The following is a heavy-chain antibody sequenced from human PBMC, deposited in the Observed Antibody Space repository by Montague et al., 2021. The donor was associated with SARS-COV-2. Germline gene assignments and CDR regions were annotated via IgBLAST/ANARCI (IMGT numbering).Heavy chain of an antibody. D-gene: IGHD1-1*01. Sequence: CAISGDSVSNNIASSNWIRQSPSRGLEWLCSPYYRTMWYSDSAVSVKSRVTINPDTSKNQFSLQLNSVTPEDTAVYYCARGGFGTTVALFTKWGQGNLVIVSS. V-gene: IGHV6-1*01. CDR3: ARGGFGTTVALFTK. CDR1: GDSVSNNIAS. CDR2: PYYRTMWYS. J-gene: IGHJ4*02.